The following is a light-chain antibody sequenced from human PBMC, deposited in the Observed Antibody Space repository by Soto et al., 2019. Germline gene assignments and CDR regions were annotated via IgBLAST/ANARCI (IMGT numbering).Light chain of an antibody. CDR1: QSISSY. CDR3: QQSYNTPLT. Sequence: DIQTTQSPFSLSASVGDRVTITCRASQSISSYLNWYQQKPGKAPKLLIYGASTLQSGVPSRFSGSGSGTDFTLTISSLQPEDFATYYCQQSYNTPLTVGGGTKVDIK. CDR2: GAS. V-gene: IGKV1-39*01. J-gene: IGKJ4*01.